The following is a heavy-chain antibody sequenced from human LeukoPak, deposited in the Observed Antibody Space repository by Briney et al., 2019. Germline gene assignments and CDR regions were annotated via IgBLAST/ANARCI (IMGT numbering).Heavy chain of an antibody. CDR1: GLTFKNAW. Sequence: GGSLRLSCAASGLTFKNAWMTWVRQAPGKGLEWVAFIRYDGNNKYYADSVKGRLTITRDNSKNTLYLQMNSLRAADTAVYYCAKGYRNHLLILLDSWGQGTLVTVSS. CDR3: AKGYRNHLLILLDS. CDR2: IRYDGNNK. J-gene: IGHJ5*01. V-gene: IGHV3-30*02. D-gene: IGHD3-16*01.